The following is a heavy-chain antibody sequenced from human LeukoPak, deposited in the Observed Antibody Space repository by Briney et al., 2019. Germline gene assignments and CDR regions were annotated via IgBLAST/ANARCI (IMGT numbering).Heavy chain of an antibody. Sequence: KPGESLKISCRASGYSFTTYWIGWVRQMPGKGLEWMGIIYPGNSDTRYRPSFQGQVTISADKSISTAYLQWSSLKASDTAMYYCGRGGYYSGGIFYYYFDYWGQGTLVTVSS. D-gene: IGHD2-15*01. CDR1: GYSFTTYW. CDR3: GRGGYYSGGIFYYYFDY. J-gene: IGHJ4*02. CDR2: IYPGNSDT. V-gene: IGHV5-51*01.